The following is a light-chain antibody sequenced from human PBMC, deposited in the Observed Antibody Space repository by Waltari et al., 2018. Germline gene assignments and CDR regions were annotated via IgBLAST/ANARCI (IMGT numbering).Light chain of an antibody. CDR1: QDISNW. J-gene: IGKJ3*01. Sequence: DIQVTQSPSSLSASVGDRVIITCRASQDISNWLAWYQQKPEKAPKSLSADASRFQSGVPSRFNGSGSGTDFTLTINSLQPEDFATYYCQQYNNYPPTFGPGTKVEVK. CDR3: QQYNNYPPT. V-gene: IGKV1D-16*01. CDR2: DAS.